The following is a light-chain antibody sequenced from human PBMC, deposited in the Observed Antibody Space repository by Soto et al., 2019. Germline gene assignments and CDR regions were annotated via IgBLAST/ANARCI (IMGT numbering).Light chain of an antibody. CDR1: SSNIGAGFD. V-gene: IGLV1-40*01. CDR3: QSYDSRLSAVV. J-gene: IGLJ2*01. CDR2: DNS. Sequence: QLVLTQPPSVSGAPGQRVTISCTGNSSNIGAGFDVLWYQQLPGTAPKLLIYDNSNRPSGVPDRFSGSKSGTSASLAITGLQAEDGTDYYCQSYDSRLSAVVFGGGTKLTVL.